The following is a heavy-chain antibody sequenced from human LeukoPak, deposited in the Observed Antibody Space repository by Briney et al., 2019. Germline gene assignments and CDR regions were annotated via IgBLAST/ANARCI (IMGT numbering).Heavy chain of an antibody. J-gene: IGHJ4*02. V-gene: IGHV3-48*03. D-gene: IGHD3-10*02. CDR1: GFTFSDYE. Sequence: GGSLRLSCAASGFTFSDYEINWVRQAPGKGLEWVSCISTSGSTTYYADSVKGRFTISRDNAKNSLFPQMNTLTAEGTAVYYCARGALHVFDYWGQGTPVTVSS. CDR3: ARGALHVFDY. CDR2: ISTSGSTT.